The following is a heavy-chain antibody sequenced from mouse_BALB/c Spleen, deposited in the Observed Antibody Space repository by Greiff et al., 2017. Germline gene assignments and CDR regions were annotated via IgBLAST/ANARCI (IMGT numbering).Heavy chain of an antibody. Sequence: VQLQQSGPGLVKPSQSLSLTCSVTGYSITSGYYWNWIRQFPGNKLEWMGYISYDGSNNYNPSLKNRISITRDTSKNQFFLKLNSVTTEDTATYYCARDDTTATAWFAYWGQGTLVTVSA. CDR1: GYSITSGYY. J-gene: IGHJ3*01. CDR2: ISYDGSN. CDR3: ARDDTTATAWFAY. D-gene: IGHD1-2*01. V-gene: IGHV3-6*02.